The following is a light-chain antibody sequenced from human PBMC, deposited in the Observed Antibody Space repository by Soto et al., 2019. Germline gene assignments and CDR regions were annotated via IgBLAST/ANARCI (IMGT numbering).Light chain of an antibody. CDR3: SSYTSSSTLHV. CDR2: DVS. CDR1: SSDVGGYNY. J-gene: IGLJ1*01. Sequence: QSVLTQPASVSGSPGQSITISCTGTSSDVGGYNYVSWYQQHPGKAPKLMIYDVSNRPSGVSNRFSGSKSGNTASLTISGLQAEDEADYYCSSYTSSSTLHVFGTGTKVPS. V-gene: IGLV2-14*01.